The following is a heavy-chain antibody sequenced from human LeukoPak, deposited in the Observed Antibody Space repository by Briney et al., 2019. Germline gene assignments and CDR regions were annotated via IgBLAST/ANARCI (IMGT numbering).Heavy chain of an antibody. Sequence: ASVKVSCKASGYTFTSYDINWVRQATGQGLEWMGWMNPNSGNTGYAQKFQGRVTMTRNTSISTAYMELSSLRSEDTAVYYCARARIVATGPFSSWFYYYYYGMDVWGQGTTVTVSS. CDR3: ARARIVATGPFSSWFYYYYYGMDV. J-gene: IGHJ6*02. CDR2: MNPNSGNT. V-gene: IGHV1-8*01. CDR1: GYTFTSYD. D-gene: IGHD5-12*01.